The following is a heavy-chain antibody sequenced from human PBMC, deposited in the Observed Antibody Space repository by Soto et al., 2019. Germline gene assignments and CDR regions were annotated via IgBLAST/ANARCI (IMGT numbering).Heavy chain of an antibody. CDR1: GGSISSYY. J-gene: IGHJ6*02. CDR2: IYYSGST. CDR3: ARDVPGSVSTRGVYYDSMDV. Sequence: PSETLSLTCTVSGGSISSYYWSWIRQPPGKGLEWIGYIYYSGSTNYNPSLKSRVTISVDTSKNQFSLKLSSVTAADTAVYYCARDVPGSVSTRGVYYDSMDVWGQGTRVTVSS. D-gene: IGHD6-19*01. V-gene: IGHV4-59*01.